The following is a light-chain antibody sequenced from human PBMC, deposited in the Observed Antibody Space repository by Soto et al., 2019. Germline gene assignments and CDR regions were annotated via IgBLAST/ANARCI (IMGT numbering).Light chain of an antibody. V-gene: IGKV3-20*01. J-gene: IGKJ1*01. Sequence: TQSPATLSLSPGERATLSCWASETVATNLPCYQQKPAQAPRLLISGASTRGAGISDRFRGSGSGTEFTLTISRLEPEDFAVYYCQQYGSSPRTFGQGTKV. CDR2: GAS. CDR3: QQYGSSPRT. CDR1: ETVATN.